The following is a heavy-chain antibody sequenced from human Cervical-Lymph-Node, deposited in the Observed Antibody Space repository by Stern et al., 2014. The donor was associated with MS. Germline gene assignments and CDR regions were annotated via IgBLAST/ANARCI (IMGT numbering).Heavy chain of an antibody. CDR2: ISSSSSYI. D-gene: IGHD2-2*01. CDR1: GFTFSSYS. CDR3: ASYQLGGDIVVVPAAPYYFDY. Sequence: VHLVESGGGLVKPGGSLRLSCAASGFTFSSYSMHWVRQAPGQGLEWVSCISSSSSYIFYADSVKGRFTISRDNAKNSLYLQMNSLRAEDTAVYYCASYQLGGDIVVVPAAPYYFDYWGQGTLVTVSS. J-gene: IGHJ4*02. V-gene: IGHV3-21*01.